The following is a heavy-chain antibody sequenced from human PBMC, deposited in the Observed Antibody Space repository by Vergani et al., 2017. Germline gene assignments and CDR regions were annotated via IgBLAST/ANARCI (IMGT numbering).Heavy chain of an antibody. CDR2: ISSSSSTI. CDR3: ARDYGSGPPQSRRLLYDIGWFDP. Sequence: EVQLVESGGGLVQPGGSLRLSCAASGFTFSSYSMNWVRQAPGTGLEGVSYISSSSSTIYYADSVKGRFTISRDNAKNSLYLQMSSVRADDTAVYYCARDYGSGPPQSRRLLYDIGWFDPWGQGTLVTVSS. CDR1: GFTFSSYS. D-gene: IGHD3-10*01. J-gene: IGHJ5*02. V-gene: IGHV3-48*01.